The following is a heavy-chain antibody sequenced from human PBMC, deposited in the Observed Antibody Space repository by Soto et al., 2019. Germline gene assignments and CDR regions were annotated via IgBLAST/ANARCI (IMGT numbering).Heavy chain of an antibody. CDR3: ARDLQADY. CDR2: INAGNGNT. Sequence: QVQLVQSGAEVKKPGASVKVSCKASGYTFTSYAMHWVRQAPGPRLEWMGWINAGNGNTKYSQKFQGRVTITRDTSASTADMERSSLRSEDTAVYYCARDLQADYWGQGTLVTVSS. CDR1: GYTFTSYA. J-gene: IGHJ4*02. V-gene: IGHV1-3*01.